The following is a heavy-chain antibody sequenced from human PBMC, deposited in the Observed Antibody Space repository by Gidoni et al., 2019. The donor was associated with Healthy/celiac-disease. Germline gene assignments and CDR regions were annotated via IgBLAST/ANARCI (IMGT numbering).Heavy chain of an antibody. J-gene: IGHJ4*02. V-gene: IGHV4-34*01. CDR3: ARGLGYCSGGSCLPLFDY. CDR2: INHSGST. D-gene: IGHD2-15*01. CDR1: GGSFSGYY. Sequence: QVQLQRWGAGLLKPSETLSLTCAVYGGSFSGYYWSWIRQPPGKGLEWIGEINHSGSTNYNPSLKSRVTISVDTSKNQFSLKLSSVTAADTAVYYCARGLGYCSGGSCLPLFDYWGQGTLVTVSS.